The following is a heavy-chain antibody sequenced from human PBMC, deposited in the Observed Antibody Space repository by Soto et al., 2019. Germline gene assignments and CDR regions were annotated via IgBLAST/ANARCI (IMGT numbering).Heavy chain of an antibody. V-gene: IGHV4-59*04. CDR2: IYYSGST. Sequence: PSETLSLTCTASGGSMCSYYWSGIRKTTGKGLEWIGYIYYSGSTYYNPSLKSRVTISVDTSKNQFSLKLSSVTAADTAVYYCARRRTRYSSSSTRFGESYYYGMDVWGQGTTVTVSS. CDR3: ARRRTRYSSSSTRFGESYYYGMDV. J-gene: IGHJ6*02. D-gene: IGHD6-6*01. CDR1: GGSMCSYY.